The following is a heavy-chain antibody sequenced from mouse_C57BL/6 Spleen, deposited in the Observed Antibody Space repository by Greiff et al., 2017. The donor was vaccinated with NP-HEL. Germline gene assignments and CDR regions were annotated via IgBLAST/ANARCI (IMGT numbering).Heavy chain of an antibody. CDR1: GFTFSSYG. CDR3: ARPLTGTRGAMDY. Sequence: EVQGVESGGDLVKPGGSLKLSCAASGFTFSSYGMSWVRQTPDKRLEWVATISSGGSYTYYPDSVKGRFTISRDNAKNTLYLQMSSLKSEDTAMYYCARPLTGTRGAMDYWGQGTSVTVSS. J-gene: IGHJ4*01. CDR2: ISSGGSYT. D-gene: IGHD4-1*01. V-gene: IGHV5-6*01.